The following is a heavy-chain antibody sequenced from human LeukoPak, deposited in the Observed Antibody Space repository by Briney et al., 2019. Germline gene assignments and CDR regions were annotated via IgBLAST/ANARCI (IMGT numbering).Heavy chain of an antibody. CDR1: GFTFSSYA. CDR3: AKGPEYYYESSGYYYWDY. V-gene: IGHV3-23*01. D-gene: IGHD3-22*01. Sequence: PGGSLRLSCSASGFTFSSYAMSWVRQAPGKGLEWVSAISGSGAGTYYADSVKGRFTISRDNSKNTLYLQMNSLRAEDTAVYYCAKGPEYYYESSGYYYWDYWGQGTLVTVSS. CDR2: ISGSGAGT. J-gene: IGHJ4*02.